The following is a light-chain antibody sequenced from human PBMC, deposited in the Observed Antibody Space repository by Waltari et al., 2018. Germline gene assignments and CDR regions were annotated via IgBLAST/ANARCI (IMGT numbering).Light chain of an antibody. CDR2: GAS. V-gene: IGKV1-39*01. J-gene: IGKJ2*01. Sequence: DIQLTQSPSSLSASVGDRVTITCRAIQRIDTLLNWYQQKPGKAPQLLIYGASTLQSGVPSRFSGSGSGAEFTLTISSLQPEDIATFSCQESYSTLYTFGQGTKVEIK. CDR3: QESYSTLYT. CDR1: QRIDTL.